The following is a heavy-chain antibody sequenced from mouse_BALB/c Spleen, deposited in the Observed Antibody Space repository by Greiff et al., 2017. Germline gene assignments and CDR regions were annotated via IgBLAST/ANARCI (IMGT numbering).Heavy chain of an antibody. V-gene: IGHV3-2*02. CDR2: ISYSGST. CDR1: GYSITSDYA. Sequence: EVKLQESGPGLVKPSQSLSLTCTVTGYSITSDYAWNWIRQFPGNNLEWMGYISYSGSTSYNPSLKSRISITRDTSKNQFFLQLKSVTTEDTATYYCARDYGNYFDYWGQGTTLTVSS. D-gene: IGHD2-1*01. CDR3: ARDYGNYFDY. J-gene: IGHJ2*01.